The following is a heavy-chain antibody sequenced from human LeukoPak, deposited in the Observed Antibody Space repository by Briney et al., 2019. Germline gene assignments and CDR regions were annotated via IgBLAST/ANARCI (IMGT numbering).Heavy chain of an antibody. D-gene: IGHD1-20*01. J-gene: IGHJ4*02. CDR2: IYYSGTT. Sequence: SETLSLTCTGSGGSISSSTYYWGWIRQPPGKGLEWIGSIYYSGTTYYNPSLKSRVTISVDMSRNQFSLKLSSVTAADTAVYYCARQDNYYFDYWGQGILVTVSS. CDR1: GGSISSSTYY. V-gene: IGHV4-39*01. CDR3: ARQDNYYFDY.